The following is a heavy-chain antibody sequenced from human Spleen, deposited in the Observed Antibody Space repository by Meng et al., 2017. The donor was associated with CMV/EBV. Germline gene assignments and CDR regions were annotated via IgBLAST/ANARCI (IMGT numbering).Heavy chain of an antibody. CDR1: GCSISGGEYY. Sequence: VQLAESVAGLGVPSAALYLPCSGCGCSISGGEYYGGWIRPPPGKGLEWDGFIYCSGSTYYTPSLKSRVTITVDTAKNQFSLKLRSVSAADTAVYYCARGVVTRWADWGQGTLVTVSS. J-gene: IGHJ4*02. V-gene: IGHV4-30-4*08. D-gene: IGHD2-21*02. CDR3: ARGVVTRWAD. CDR2: IYCSGST.